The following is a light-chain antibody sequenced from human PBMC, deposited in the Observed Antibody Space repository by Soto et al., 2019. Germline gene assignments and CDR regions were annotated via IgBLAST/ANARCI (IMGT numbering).Light chain of an antibody. Sequence: QSALTQPASVSGSAGQSITISCSGTMRDVGAYNLVSWYQQHPGTAPKLIIYEVRNRPSGISSRFSGSRSGNTASLTISGLQSEDEGDYYCSAYAASSTRVFGGGTTLTVL. J-gene: IGLJ3*02. V-gene: IGLV2-14*01. CDR3: SAYAASSTRV. CDR1: MRDVGAYNL. CDR2: EVR.